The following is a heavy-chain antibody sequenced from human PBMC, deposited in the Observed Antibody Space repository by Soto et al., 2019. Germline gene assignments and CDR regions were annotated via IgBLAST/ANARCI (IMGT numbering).Heavy chain of an antibody. CDR1: GFNFSDFY. V-gene: IGHV3-11*01. CDR2: ISSSSSTI. D-gene: IGHD1-26*01. CDR3: ATLLGSGSPRAFRYFDL. J-gene: IGHJ2*01. Sequence: QVQLVESGGGLVKPGGSLRLSCAASGFNFSDFYMSGIRQAPVKGLEWISYISSSSSTIYYADSVKGRFTISRDNAKNSVYLQMNSLRAEDPAVYYCATLLGSGSPRAFRYFDLWGRGTLITVSS.